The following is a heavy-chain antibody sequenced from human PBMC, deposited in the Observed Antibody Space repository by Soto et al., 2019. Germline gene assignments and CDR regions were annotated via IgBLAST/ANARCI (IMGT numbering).Heavy chain of an antibody. CDR1: GGSISSGDYY. Sequence: SETLSLTCTVSGGSISSGDYYWSWIRQPPGKGLEWIGYIYYSGSTYYNPSLKSRVTISVDTSKNQFSLKLSSVTAADTAVYYCASNSYRYTFYDYWGQGTLVTLS. V-gene: IGHV4-30-4*01. CDR3: ASNSYRYTFYDY. CDR2: IYYSGST. D-gene: IGHD5-18*01. J-gene: IGHJ4*02.